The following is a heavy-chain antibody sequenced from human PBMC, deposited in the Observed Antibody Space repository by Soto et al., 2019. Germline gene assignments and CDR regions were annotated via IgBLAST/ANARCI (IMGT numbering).Heavy chain of an antibody. CDR3: TKRATTVTTTGNYFES. Sequence: GGSLRLSCASSGFTFSDYSMSCVRHTPESGLEWVSTLTRGGTSYYADSVQGRFTVSRDNSKNTVSLQMHSLIAEDTALYYCTKRATTVTTTGNYFESWGQGTRVTVS. CDR1: GFTFSDYS. J-gene: IGHJ4*02. D-gene: IGHD4-4*01. CDR2: LTRGGTS. V-gene: IGHV3-23*01.